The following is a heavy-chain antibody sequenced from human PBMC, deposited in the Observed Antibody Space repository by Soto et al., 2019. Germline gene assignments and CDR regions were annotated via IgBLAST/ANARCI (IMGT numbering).Heavy chain of an antibody. CDR3: ARDPVVVPAAMSWYFDL. Sequence: QVQLQESGPGLVKPSQTLSLTCTVSGGSISSGGYYWSWIRQHPGKGLEWIGYIYYSGSTYYNPSLKSRVTISVDTSKNQLSLKLSSVTAADTAVYYCARDPVVVPAAMSWYFDLWGRGTLVTVSS. J-gene: IGHJ2*01. CDR1: GGSISSGGYY. CDR2: IYYSGST. V-gene: IGHV4-31*03. D-gene: IGHD2-2*01.